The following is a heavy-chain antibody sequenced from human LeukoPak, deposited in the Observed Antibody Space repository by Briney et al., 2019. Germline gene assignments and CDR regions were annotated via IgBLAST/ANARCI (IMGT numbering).Heavy chain of an antibody. V-gene: IGHV3-30-3*01. J-gene: IGHJ6*03. D-gene: IGHD6-6*01. CDR1: GFTFSNYA. Sequence: GGSLRLSCAASGFTFSNYAMHWVRQAPGKGLEWVAVISYDGSNQYYADSVKGRFTISRDNSKNTLYLQMNSLRAEDTAVYYCARGPAARRYYYYYMDVWGKGTTVTVSS. CDR2: ISYDGSNQ. CDR3: ARGPAARRYYYYYMDV.